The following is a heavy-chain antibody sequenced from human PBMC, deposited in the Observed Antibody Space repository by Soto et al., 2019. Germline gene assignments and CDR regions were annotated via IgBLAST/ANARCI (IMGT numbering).Heavy chain of an antibody. CDR1: GYTFTSYV. Sequence: ASVKVSCKASGYTFTSYVISWVRQAPGQGLEWMGWISAYNGNTNYAQKLQGRVTMTTDTSTSTAYMELRSLRSDDTAVYYCARGRLGYCSSTSCYEGYYYYYMDVWGKGTTVTVSS. V-gene: IGHV1-18*01. D-gene: IGHD2-2*01. J-gene: IGHJ6*03. CDR3: ARGRLGYCSSTSCYEGYYYYYMDV. CDR2: ISAYNGNT.